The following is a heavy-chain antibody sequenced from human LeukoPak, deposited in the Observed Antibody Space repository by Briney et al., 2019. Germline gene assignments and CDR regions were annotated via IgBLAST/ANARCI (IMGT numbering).Heavy chain of an antibody. D-gene: IGHD3-22*01. CDR2: IYTSGTT. CDR3: AGAIYYYDSSGYPY. V-gene: IGHV4-4*07. CDR1: GGSISSYY. Sequence: SETLSLTCTVSGGSISSYYWSWIRQPAGKGLEWIGRIYTSGTTHYNPSLKSRVTMSVDTSKNQFSLKLSSVTAADTAVYYCAGAIYYYDSSGYPYWGQGTLVTVSS. J-gene: IGHJ4*02.